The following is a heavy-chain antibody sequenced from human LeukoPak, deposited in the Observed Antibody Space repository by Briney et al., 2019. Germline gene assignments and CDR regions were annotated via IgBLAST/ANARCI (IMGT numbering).Heavy chain of an antibody. V-gene: IGHV4-39*01. CDR3: ARRGYDYVWGSYRYGWFDP. CDR1: GGSISSSSYY. J-gene: IGHJ5*02. Sequence: SETLSLTCTVSGGSISSSSYYRGWIRQPPGKGLEWIGSIYYSGSTYYNPSLKSRVTISVDTSKNQFSLRLSSVTAADTAVYYCARRGYDYVWGSYRYGWFDPWGQGTLVTVSS. D-gene: IGHD3-16*02. CDR2: IYYSGST.